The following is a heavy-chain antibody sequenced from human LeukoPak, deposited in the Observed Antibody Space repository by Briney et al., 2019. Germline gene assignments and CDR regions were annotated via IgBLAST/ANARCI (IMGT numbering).Heavy chain of an antibody. D-gene: IGHD6-19*01. J-gene: IGHJ4*02. CDR3: ARDFGTTGWHTFDY. CDR1: GDSVSIKNGA. Sequence: SQTLSLTYVVSGDSVSIKNGAWNWVRQSPSRGLEWLGRTYYRSKWYNDYAESMEGRMTISQDTPKNQYSLHLNSVTPDDTAVYYCARDFGTTGWHTFDYWGQGTLVTVSS. V-gene: IGHV6-1*01. CDR2: TYYRSKWYN.